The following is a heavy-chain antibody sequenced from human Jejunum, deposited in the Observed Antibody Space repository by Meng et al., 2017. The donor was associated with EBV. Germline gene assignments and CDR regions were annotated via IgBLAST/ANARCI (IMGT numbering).Heavy chain of an antibody. Sequence: SGGGVSQPCGSLRLSLAPSGITCRGHAMQWVRQAPGKGLKWVALISNDGNNKYYADSVKGRFTISRDNSKNTLYLQMNSLRVADTALYYCTREWGADYWGQGTLVTVSS. CDR1: GITCRGHA. V-gene: IGHV3-30-3*01. D-gene: IGHD3-16*01. CDR2: ISNDGNNK. J-gene: IGHJ4*02. CDR3: TREWGADY.